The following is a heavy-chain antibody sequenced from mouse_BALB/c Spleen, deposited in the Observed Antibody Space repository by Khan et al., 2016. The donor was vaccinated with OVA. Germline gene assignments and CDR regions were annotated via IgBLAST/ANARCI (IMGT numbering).Heavy chain of an antibody. CDR2: INSNGGST. J-gene: IGHJ2*01. CDR1: GFTFSSYG. CDR3: ARMARTIN. V-gene: IGHV5-6-3*01. Sequence: EVELVESGGGLVQPGGSLKLSRAASGFTFSSYGMSWVRQTPDKRLELVATINSNGGSTYYPDSVQGRFTISRDNAKNTLYLQMSSLKSEDTAMYYCARMARTINWGQGTTLTVSS.